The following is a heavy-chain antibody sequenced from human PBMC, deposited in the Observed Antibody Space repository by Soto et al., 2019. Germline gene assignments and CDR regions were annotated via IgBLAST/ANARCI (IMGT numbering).Heavy chain of an antibody. D-gene: IGHD3-10*01. J-gene: IGHJ6*02. Sequence: GGSLRLSCAASGFAFSSYSMNWVRQAPGKGLEWVSSISRSSSYIYYADSVKGRFTISRDNAKNAVYLQMNSLRAEDTAVYSCAIGIRPNYYYGMDLRGQGTTVTVPS. CDR2: ISRSSSYI. CDR1: GFAFSSYS. CDR3: AIGIRPNYYYGMDL. V-gene: IGHV3-21*01.